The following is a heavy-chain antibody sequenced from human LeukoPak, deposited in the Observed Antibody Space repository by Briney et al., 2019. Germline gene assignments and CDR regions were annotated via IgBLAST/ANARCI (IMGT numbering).Heavy chain of an antibody. V-gene: IGHV4-30-4*08. D-gene: IGHD3-22*01. Sequence: SETLSLTCTVSGGSISSGDYYWSWIRQPPGKGLEWIGYIYYSGSTYYNPSLKSRVTISVDTSKNQFSLKLSSVTAADTAVYYCARESTRMTLYDSSGYWRQGTLVTVSS. CDR1: GGSISSGDYY. CDR2: IYYSGST. J-gene: IGHJ4*02. CDR3: ARESTRMTLYDSSGY.